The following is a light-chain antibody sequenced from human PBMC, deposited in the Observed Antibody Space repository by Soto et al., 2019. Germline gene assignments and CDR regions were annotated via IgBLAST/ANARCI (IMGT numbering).Light chain of an antibody. CDR3: QQYYNWPRT. V-gene: IGKV3-15*01. CDR2: GAS. J-gene: IGKJ1*01. CDR1: QSVSSN. Sequence: EIVMTQSPATLSVSPGERATLSCRASQSVSSNLAWYQQNPGQAPRLLIYGASTRATGIPATYSGSGSGTEFTLTISSLQSEDFAVYYCQQYYNWPRTFGQGTKVEIK.